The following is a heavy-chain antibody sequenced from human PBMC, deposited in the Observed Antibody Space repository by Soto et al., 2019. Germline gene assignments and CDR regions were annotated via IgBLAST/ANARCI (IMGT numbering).Heavy chain of an antibody. CDR2: ISAYNGNT. D-gene: IGHD3-10*01. CDR3: ARDNGSGSYVYYYYGMDV. CDR1: GYTFTSYG. J-gene: IGHJ6*02. Sequence: ASVKVSCKASGYTFTSYGISWVRQEPGQGLEWMGWISAYNGNTNYAQKLQGRVTMTTDTSTSTAYMELRSLRSDDTAVYYCARDNGSGSYVYYYYGMDVWGQGTTVTVSS. V-gene: IGHV1-18*01.